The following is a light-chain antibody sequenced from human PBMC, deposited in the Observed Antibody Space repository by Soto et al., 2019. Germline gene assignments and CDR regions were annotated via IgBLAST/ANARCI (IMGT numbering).Light chain of an antibody. CDR2: DVR. CDR1: NSDLGDHNY. V-gene: IGLV2-11*01. J-gene: IGLJ2*01. Sequence: QSALTQPRSVSGSPGQSVTISCTGTNSDLGDHNYVSWYQQHPGKAPKLLIYDVRRRPSGVPDRFSGSQSGNTASLTISGLQAEDEADYYCAAWDDRLSGLVFGRGTKLTVL. CDR3: AAWDDRLSGLV.